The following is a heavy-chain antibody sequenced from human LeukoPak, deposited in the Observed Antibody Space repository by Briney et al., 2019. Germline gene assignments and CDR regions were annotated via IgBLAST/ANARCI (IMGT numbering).Heavy chain of an antibody. D-gene: IGHD3-3*01. CDR1: GFTSDDYA. J-gene: IGHJ4*02. CDR2: ISWNSGSI. V-gene: IGHV3-9*02. CDR3: VKGTEFDFWSGYLFDY. Sequence: GGSLRLSCAASGFTSDDYAMHWVRQAPGKGLEWVSGISWNSGSIGYADSVKGRFTISRDNAKNSLYLQMNSLRGEDMALYYCVKGTEFDFWSGYLFDYWGQGTLVTVSS.